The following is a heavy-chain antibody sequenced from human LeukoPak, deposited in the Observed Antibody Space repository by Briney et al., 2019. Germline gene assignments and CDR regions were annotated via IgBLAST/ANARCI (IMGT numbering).Heavy chain of an antibody. CDR3: ARSTYYYDSSGYSFDY. Sequence: SQTLSLTCTVSGGSISSGGYYWSWIRQHPGKGLEWIGYIYYSGSTYYDPSLKSRVTISVDTSKNQFSLKLSSVTAADTAVYYCARSTYYYDSSGYSFDYWGQGTLVTVSS. CDR2: IYYSGST. CDR1: GGSISSGGYY. D-gene: IGHD3-22*01. V-gene: IGHV4-31*03. J-gene: IGHJ4*02.